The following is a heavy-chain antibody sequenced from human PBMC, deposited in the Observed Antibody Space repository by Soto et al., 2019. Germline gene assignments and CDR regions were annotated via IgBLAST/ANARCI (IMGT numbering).Heavy chain of an antibody. V-gene: IGHV3-30*03. Sequence: GGSLRLSCAASGFTFSSFGMHWVRQAPGKGLEWVAVIAYDGSTKCYTDSVKGRFTIARDNSKNILYLQMNSLTIEDTAVFYCARSTSSTLNYYYGMDVWGQGTTVTFSS. D-gene: IGHD6-6*01. CDR1: GFTFSSFG. CDR3: ARSTSSTLNYYYGMDV. CDR2: IAYDGSTK. J-gene: IGHJ6*02.